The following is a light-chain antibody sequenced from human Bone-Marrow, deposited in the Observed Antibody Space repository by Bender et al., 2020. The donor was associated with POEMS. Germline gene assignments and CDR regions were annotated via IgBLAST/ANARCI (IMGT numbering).Light chain of an antibody. Sequence: QSALTQPRSVSGSPGQSVTISCAGTSTDANTYYSVSWYQQHSGRVPQLIIYDVDKRPSGVPDRFSGSKSGDTASLTISGLQAEDDADYYCCSSGGGQFWMFGGGTTVTVL. CDR3: CSSGGGQFWM. J-gene: IGLJ3*02. CDR2: DVD. CDR1: STDANTYYS. V-gene: IGLV2-11*01.